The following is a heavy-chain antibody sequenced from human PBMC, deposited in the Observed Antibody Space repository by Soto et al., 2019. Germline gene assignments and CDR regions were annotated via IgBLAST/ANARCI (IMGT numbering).Heavy chain of an antibody. CDR3: ARNQSGSGNSNFDF. Sequence: GESLKISCQAFEYSFPIYWISWVRQKPGGGLEWMGRIDPSDSFATYSPSFQGHVTISADKSTRTVYLEWRSLQASDAATYYCARNQSGSGNSNFDFWGQGTPVTVSS. CDR1: EYSFPIYW. D-gene: IGHD3-10*01. J-gene: IGHJ4*02. V-gene: IGHV5-10-1*01. CDR2: IDPSDSFA.